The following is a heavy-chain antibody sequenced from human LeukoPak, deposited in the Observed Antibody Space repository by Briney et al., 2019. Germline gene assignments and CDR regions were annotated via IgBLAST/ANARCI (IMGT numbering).Heavy chain of an antibody. D-gene: IGHD6-13*01. CDR3: ARGIAAAPPDY. CDR2: INHSGST. V-gene: IGHV4-34*01. CDR1: GGSFSGYY. J-gene: IGHJ4*02. Sequence: PSETLSLTCAVYGGSFSGYYWSWIRQPPGKGLEWIGEINHSGSTNYNPSLKSRVTISVDTSKNQFSQKLSSVTAADTAVYYCARGIAAAPPDYWGQGTLVTVSS.